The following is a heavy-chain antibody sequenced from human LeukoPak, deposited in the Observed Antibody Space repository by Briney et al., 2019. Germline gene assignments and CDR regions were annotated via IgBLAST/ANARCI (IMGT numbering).Heavy chain of an antibody. J-gene: IGHJ4*02. CDR1: GYSFTSYW. CDR2: IYPGDSDT. D-gene: IGHD6-6*01. V-gene: IGHV5-51*01. CDR3: ARSYSSSSYYFDY. Sequence: GESLKISCKGSGYSFTSYWIGWVRQMPGKGLEWMGIIYPGDSDTRYGPSFQGQVTISADKSISTAYLQWSSLKASDTAMYYCARSYSSSSYYFDYWGQGTLVTVSS.